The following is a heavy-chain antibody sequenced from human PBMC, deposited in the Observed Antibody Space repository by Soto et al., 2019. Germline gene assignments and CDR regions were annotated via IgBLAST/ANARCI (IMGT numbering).Heavy chain of an antibody. CDR2: VHHSGIT. CDR3: ARAVDTMVRGVIIMKYYGMDV. J-gene: IGHJ6*02. Sequence: PSETLSLTCAFSGYSISSGYYWGWIRQPPGKGLEWIGNVHHSGITYYNPSLKSRVTISRDTSKNQYSLNLSSVTAADTAVYYCARAVDTMVRGVIIMKYYGMDVWGQGTTVTVSS. D-gene: IGHD3-10*01. V-gene: IGHV4-38-2*01. CDR1: GYSISSGYY.